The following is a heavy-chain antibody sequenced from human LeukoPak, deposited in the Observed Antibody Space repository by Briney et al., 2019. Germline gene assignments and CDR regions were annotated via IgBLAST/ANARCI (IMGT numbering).Heavy chain of an antibody. CDR1: GFTFSSYA. J-gene: IGHJ3*02. CDR3: ARDVMYSSGSDAFDI. Sequence: PGGSLRLSCAASGFTFSSYAMSWVRQAPGKGLEWVSAISGSGGSTYYADSVKGRFTISRDNSKNTLYVQMDSLRAEDTAVYYCARDVMYSSGSDAFDIWGQGTMVTVSS. V-gene: IGHV3-23*01. CDR2: ISGSGGST. D-gene: IGHD6-19*01.